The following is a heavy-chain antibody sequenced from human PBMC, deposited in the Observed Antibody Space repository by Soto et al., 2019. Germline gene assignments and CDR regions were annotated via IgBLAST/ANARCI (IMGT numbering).Heavy chain of an antibody. J-gene: IGHJ6*02. CDR2: ISAYNGNT. CDR3: ARGRGCSGGSCYSFGRFYYYGMDV. V-gene: IGHV1-18*01. Sequence: ASVKVSCKASGYTFTSYGISWVRQAPGQGLEWTGWISAYNGNTNYAQKLQGRVTMTTDTSTSTAYMELRSLRSDDTAVYYCARGRGCSGGSCYSFGRFYYYGMDVWGQGTTVTVSS. CDR1: GYTFTSYG. D-gene: IGHD2-15*01.